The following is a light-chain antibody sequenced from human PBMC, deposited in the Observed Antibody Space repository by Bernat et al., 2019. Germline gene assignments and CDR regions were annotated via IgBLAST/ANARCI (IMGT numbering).Light chain of an antibody. CDR2: EDN. V-gene: IGLV6-57*01. CDR3: NACDPSNQGPNWG. J-gene: IGLJ3*02. CDR1: SGSIASNY. Sequence: NFMLTQPHSVSESPGKTVTISCTRSSGSIASNYVQWFQQRPGSSPTTLIYEDNQRPSGVPDRFSGSIDSSSNSASLSISGLTSEDEVDYYCNACDPSNQGPNWGLGGGTKLT.